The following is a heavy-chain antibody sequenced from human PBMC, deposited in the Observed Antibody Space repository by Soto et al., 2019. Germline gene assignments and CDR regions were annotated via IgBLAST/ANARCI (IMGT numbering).Heavy chain of an antibody. J-gene: IGHJ4*02. CDR1: GFTFSSYA. CDR3: AKSKAWELEGFDY. V-gene: IGHV3-23*01. CDR2: ISGSGGST. D-gene: IGHD1-26*01. Sequence: EVQLLESGGGLVQPGGSLRLSCAASGFTFSSYAMSWVRQAPGKGLEWVSAISGSGGSTYYADSVKGRFTISRDNSKNTLYLQMNSLRAEDTAVYYSAKSKAWELEGFDYWGQGTLVTVSS.